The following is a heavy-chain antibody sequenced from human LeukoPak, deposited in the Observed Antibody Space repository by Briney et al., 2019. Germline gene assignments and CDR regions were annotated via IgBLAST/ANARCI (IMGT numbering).Heavy chain of an antibody. CDR2: ISAYNGNT. J-gene: IGHJ5*02. CDR1: GYTFTSYG. CDR3: ARYQVSNMVRGVIKGLDNWFDP. V-gene: IGHV1-18*01. Sequence: ASVKVSCKASGYTFTSYGISWVRQAPGQGLEWMGWISAYNGNTNYAQKLQGRVTMTTDTSTSTAYVELRSLRSDDTAVYYCARYQVSNMVRGVIKGLDNWFDPWGQRTLVTVSS. D-gene: IGHD3-10*01.